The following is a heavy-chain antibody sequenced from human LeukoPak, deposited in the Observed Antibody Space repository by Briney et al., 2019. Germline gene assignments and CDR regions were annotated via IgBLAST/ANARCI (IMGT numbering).Heavy chain of an antibody. CDR2: VSGSGGNT. CDR1: GFTFSSYG. Sequence: PGGSLRLSCAASGFTFSSYGMHWVRQAPGKGLEWVSTVSGSGGNTYYADSVKGRFTISRDNSENTLYLQMNSLRAQDTAVYYCAKSLAVPGSPDYWGQGTLVTVSS. CDR3: AKSLAVPGSPDY. V-gene: IGHV3-23*01. J-gene: IGHJ4*02. D-gene: IGHD6-19*01.